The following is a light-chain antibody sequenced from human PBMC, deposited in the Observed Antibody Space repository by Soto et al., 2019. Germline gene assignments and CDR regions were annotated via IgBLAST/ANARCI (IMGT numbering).Light chain of an antibody. CDR3: QQYGSSLYT. CDR1: QSVDSNF. Sequence: EIVLTQSAGILSLSPGERATLSCRASQSVDSNFLAWYQQKPGQAPRLLIYAASSRATGIPDRFSGSGSGTDFILTISRLEPADFAVYYCQQYGSSLYTFGQGTKLEIK. CDR2: AAS. J-gene: IGKJ2*01. V-gene: IGKV3-20*01.